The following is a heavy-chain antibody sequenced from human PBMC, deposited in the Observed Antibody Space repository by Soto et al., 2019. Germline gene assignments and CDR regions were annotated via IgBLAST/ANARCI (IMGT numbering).Heavy chain of an antibody. V-gene: IGHV1-46*03. CDR3: ARGVVGTMGYYYMDV. CDR1: GYTFTSYY. CDR2: INPSGGST. Sequence: GASVKVSCKASGYTFTSYYMHWVRQAPGQGLEWMGIINPSGGSTSYAQKFQGRVTMTRGTSTSTVYMELSSLRSEDTAVYYCARGVVGTMGYYYMDVWGKGTTVTVSS. J-gene: IGHJ6*03. D-gene: IGHD3-10*01.